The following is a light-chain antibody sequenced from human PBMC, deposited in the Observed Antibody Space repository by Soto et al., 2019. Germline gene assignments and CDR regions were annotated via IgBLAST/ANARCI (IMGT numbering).Light chain of an antibody. CDR3: QQYNSWPRT. J-gene: IGKJ1*01. Sequence: EIVMTQSPTILSVSPGERATLSCRASQSFSSNLAWYQQKPGQAPSLLIYTTSTRASGVPARFSGSGSGTEFTLTINSLQTEDFGLYYCQQYNSWPRTFGQGTKVDIK. V-gene: IGKV3-15*01. CDR1: QSFSSN. CDR2: TTS.